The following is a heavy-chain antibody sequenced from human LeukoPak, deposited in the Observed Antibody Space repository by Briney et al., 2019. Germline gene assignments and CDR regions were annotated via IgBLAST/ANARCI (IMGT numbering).Heavy chain of an antibody. CDR3: ARDLFGSGSYDH. Sequence: GGSLKLSCAASGFTLTSYGMHWVRQAPGKGPEWASFIRTDGTTKYYADSVEGRFTISRDSAKNTLYLQMNSLRAEDTAVYYCARDLFGSGSYDHWGQGTLVTVSS. V-gene: IGHV3-30*02. CDR2: IRTDGTTK. CDR1: GFTLTSYG. D-gene: IGHD3-10*01. J-gene: IGHJ4*02.